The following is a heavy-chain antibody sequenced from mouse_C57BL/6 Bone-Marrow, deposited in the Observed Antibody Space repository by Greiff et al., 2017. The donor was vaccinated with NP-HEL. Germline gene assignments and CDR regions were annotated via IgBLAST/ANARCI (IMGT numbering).Heavy chain of an antibody. CDR3: ARRLGRSLYY. Sequence: VQLQQSGAELVKPGASVKLSCTASGFNIKDYYMHWVKQRTEQGLEWIGRIDPEDGETKYAPKFQGQATITADTSSNTAYLPLSSLTSENAAVYSCARRLGRSLYYWGQGTTLTVSS. CDR2: IDPEDGET. V-gene: IGHV14-2*01. J-gene: IGHJ2*01. CDR1: GFNIKDYY. D-gene: IGHD1-1*01.